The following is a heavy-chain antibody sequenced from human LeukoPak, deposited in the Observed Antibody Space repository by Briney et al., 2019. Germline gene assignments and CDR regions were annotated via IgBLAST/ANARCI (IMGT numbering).Heavy chain of an antibody. J-gene: IGHJ3*02. V-gene: IGHV3-21*01. CDR2: ISSSSSYI. CDR1: GFTFSSYS. D-gene: IGHD1-26*01. CDR3: AREVGTPQAFDI. Sequence: GGSLRLSCAASGFTFSSYSMNWVRQAPGKGLEWVSSISSSSSYIYYADSVKGRFTISRDNAKNSLYLQMNSLRAEDTAVYYCAREVGTPQAFDIWGQGTMVTVSS.